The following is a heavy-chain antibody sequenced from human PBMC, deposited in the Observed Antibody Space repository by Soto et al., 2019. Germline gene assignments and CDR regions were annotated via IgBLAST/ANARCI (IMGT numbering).Heavy chain of an antibody. CDR3: ASTGYVWFDP. V-gene: IGHV4-4*02. CDR1: GGSISSSNW. Sequence: SETLSLTCAVSGGSISSSNWWSWVRQPPGKGLEWIGEIYHSGSTNYNPSLKSRVTISVDKPKNQFSLKLSSVTAADTAVYYCASTGYVWFDPWGQGTLVTVSS. D-gene: IGHD6-13*01. J-gene: IGHJ5*02. CDR2: IYHSGST.